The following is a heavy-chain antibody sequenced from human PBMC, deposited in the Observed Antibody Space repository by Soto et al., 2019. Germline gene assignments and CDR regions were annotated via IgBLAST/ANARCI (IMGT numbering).Heavy chain of an antibody. CDR2: FYYGGST. V-gene: IGHV4-59*08. CDR1: GGSISSYY. Sequence: SETLSLTCTVSGGSISSYYWSWIRQPPGKGLEWIGYFYYGGSTNYSPSLKSRVTISVDTSKNQFSLKLSSVTAADTAVYYCARTVVVVAPTWFDPWGQGTLVTVSS. J-gene: IGHJ5*02. D-gene: IGHD2-15*01. CDR3: ARTVVVVAPTWFDP.